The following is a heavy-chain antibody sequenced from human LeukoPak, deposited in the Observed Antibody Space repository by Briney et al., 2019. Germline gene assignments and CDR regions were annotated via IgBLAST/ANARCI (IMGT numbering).Heavy chain of an antibody. Sequence: SQTLSLTCTVSGGPISSGSYYWSWIRQPAGKGLEWIGRIYTSGSTNYNPSLKSRVTISVDTSKNQFSLKLSSVTAADTAVYYCARDVPYYYDSSGGAFDIWGQGTMVTVSS. J-gene: IGHJ3*02. D-gene: IGHD3-22*01. CDR2: IYTSGST. CDR1: GGPISSGSYY. V-gene: IGHV4-61*02. CDR3: ARDVPYYYDSSGGAFDI.